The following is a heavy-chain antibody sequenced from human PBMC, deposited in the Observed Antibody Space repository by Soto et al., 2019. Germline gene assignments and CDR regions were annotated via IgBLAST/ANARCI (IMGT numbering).Heavy chain of an antibody. CDR2: INYSGSA. J-gene: IGHJ4*02. Sequence: QVHLQESGPGLVKPSQTLSLTCTVSGDSISSGDYYWSWIRQPPGKGLEWIGYINYSGSAYSNPSLQSRTTISVDTSKNQFSLKVTSVTAADTALYYCARAGSGYTYGWVDSWGQGTLVTISS. V-gene: IGHV4-30-4*01. CDR3: ARAGSGYTYGWVDS. D-gene: IGHD5-18*01. CDR1: GDSISSGDYY.